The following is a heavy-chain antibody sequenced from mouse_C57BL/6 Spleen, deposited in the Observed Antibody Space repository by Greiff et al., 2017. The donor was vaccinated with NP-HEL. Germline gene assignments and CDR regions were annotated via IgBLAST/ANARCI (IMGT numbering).Heavy chain of an antibody. V-gene: IGHV1-82*01. J-gene: IGHJ4*01. CDR1: GYAFSSSW. D-gene: IGHD3-1*01. Sequence: QVQLQQSGPELVKPGASVKISCKASGYAFSSSWMNWVKQRPGKGLEWIGRIYPGDGDTNYNGKFKGKATLTADKSSSTAYMPLSSLTSEDSAVYFCARDGLGYAMDYWGQGTSVTVSS. CDR3: ARDGLGYAMDY. CDR2: IYPGDGDT.